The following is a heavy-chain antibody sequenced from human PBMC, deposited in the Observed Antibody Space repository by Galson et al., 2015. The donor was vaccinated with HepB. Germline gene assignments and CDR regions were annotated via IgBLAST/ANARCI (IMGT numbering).Heavy chain of an antibody. V-gene: IGHV3-73*01. Sequence: SLRLSCAASGFTFSGSAMHWVRQASGRGLEWVGRIGSKANSYATAYAASVKGRFNISRDDSKNTAYVQMNSLQTEDTAVYYCTRLGDLSGYSSLWGQGTLVTVSS. J-gene: IGHJ4*02. CDR2: IGSKANSYAT. CDR3: TRLGDLSGYSSL. D-gene: IGHD6-13*01. CDR1: GFTFSGSA.